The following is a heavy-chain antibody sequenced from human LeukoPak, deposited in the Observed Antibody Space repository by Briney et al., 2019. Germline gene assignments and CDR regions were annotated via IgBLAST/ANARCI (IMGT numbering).Heavy chain of an antibody. CDR2: INTGGDP. D-gene: IGHD3-10*01. V-gene: IGHV3-66*01. Sequence: PGGSLRLSCAASGFIVSDSYMSWVRQAPGKGLEWASLINTGGDPYYADSVKDRFTISRDSSKNTLDLQMSSLRAEDTAVYFCVGGTRWRGLDYWGQGTLVTVSS. J-gene: IGHJ4*02. CDR1: GFIVSDSY. CDR3: VGGTRWRGLDY.